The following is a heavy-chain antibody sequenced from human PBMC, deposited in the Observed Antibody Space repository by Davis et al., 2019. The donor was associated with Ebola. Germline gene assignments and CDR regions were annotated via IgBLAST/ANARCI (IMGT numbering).Heavy chain of an antibody. CDR1: GGTFSSYA. J-gene: IGHJ6*02. D-gene: IGHD2-2*01. Sequence: SVKVSCKASGGTFSSYAISWVRQAPGQGLEWMGRIIPILGIANYAQKFQGRVTITADKSTSTAYMELSSLRSEDTAVYYCANIVVVPAANNYYYYYGMDVWGQGTTVTVSS. V-gene: IGHV1-69*04. CDR3: ANIVVVPAANNYYYYYGMDV. CDR2: IIPILGIA.